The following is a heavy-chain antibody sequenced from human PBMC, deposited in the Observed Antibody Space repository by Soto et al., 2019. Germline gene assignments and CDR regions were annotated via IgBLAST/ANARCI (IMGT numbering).Heavy chain of an antibody. D-gene: IGHD5-18*01. CDR3: ARVELYSYGFGGFDY. Sequence: QVQLVESGGGVVQPGRSLRLSCAASGFTFSSYGMHWVRQAPGKGLEWVAVIWYDGSNKYYADSVKGRFTISRDNSKNTLYLQMNSLRAEDTAVYYCARVELYSYGFGGFDYWGQGTLVTVSS. CDR1: GFTFSSYG. CDR2: IWYDGSNK. V-gene: IGHV3-33*01. J-gene: IGHJ4*02.